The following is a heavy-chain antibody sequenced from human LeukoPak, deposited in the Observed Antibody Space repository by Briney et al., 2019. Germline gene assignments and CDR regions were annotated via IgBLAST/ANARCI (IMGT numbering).Heavy chain of an antibody. D-gene: IGHD1-26*01. V-gene: IGHV1-3*03. CDR1: GYTFTSYA. CDR3: VRDHGTADLYYFDY. CDR2: INAGNGNT. Sequence: ASVKVSCKASGYTFTSYAMHWVRQAPGQRLEWMGWINAGNGNTKYSQEFQGRVTITRDTSASTAYMELSSLRSEDMAVYFCVRDHGTADLYYFDYWGQGTLVTVSS. J-gene: IGHJ4*02.